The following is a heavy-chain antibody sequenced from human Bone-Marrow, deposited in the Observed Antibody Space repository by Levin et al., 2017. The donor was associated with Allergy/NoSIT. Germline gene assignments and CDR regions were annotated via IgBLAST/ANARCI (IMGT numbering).Heavy chain of an antibody. V-gene: IGHV6-1*01. Sequence: SQTLSLTCAISGDSVSSNSAAWNWIRQSPSRGLEWLGRTYYRSKWYNDYAVSVKSRITINPDTSKNQFSLQLNSVTPEDTAVYYCARDSTIVGATSPFYYYYDGMDVWGQGTTVTVSS. CDR3: ARDSTIVGATSPFYYYYDGMDV. J-gene: IGHJ6*02. CDR2: TYYRSKWYN. D-gene: IGHD1-26*01. CDR1: GDSVSSNSAA.